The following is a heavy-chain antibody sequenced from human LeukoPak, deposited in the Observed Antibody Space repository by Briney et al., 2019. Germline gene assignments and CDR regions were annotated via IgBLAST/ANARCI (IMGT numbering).Heavy chain of an antibody. CDR1: GFTFSDYY. CDR3: ARVDRRAFDI. Sequence: GGSLRLSCAASGFTFSDYYMSWIRQAPGKGLEWVSYISSSGSTIYYADSVKGRFTISRDISKNMVYVQMNSLTAEDTAVYFCARVDRRAFDIWGQGTMVTVSS. CDR2: ISSSGSTI. J-gene: IGHJ3*02. D-gene: IGHD3-22*01. V-gene: IGHV3-11*04.